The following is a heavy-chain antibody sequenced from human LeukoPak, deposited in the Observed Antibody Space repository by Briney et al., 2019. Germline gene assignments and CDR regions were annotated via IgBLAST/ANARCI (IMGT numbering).Heavy chain of an antibody. CDR2: INHSGST. CDR1: GGSFSGYY. Sequence: KPSETLSLTCAVYGGSFSGYYWSWIRQPPGKGLEWIGEINHSGSTNYNPSLKSRVTMSVDTSKNQFSLKLSSVTAADTAVYYCARETYCYDSSGYLHYYYYYYMDVWGKGTTVTVSS. CDR3: ARETYCYDSSGYLHYYYYYYMDV. D-gene: IGHD3-22*01. V-gene: IGHV4-34*01. J-gene: IGHJ6*03.